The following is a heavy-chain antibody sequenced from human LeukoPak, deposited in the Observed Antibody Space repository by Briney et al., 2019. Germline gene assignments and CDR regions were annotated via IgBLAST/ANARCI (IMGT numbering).Heavy chain of an antibody. CDR2: IYHSGST. J-gene: IGHJ4*02. Sequence: SETLSLTCTVSGYSISSGYYWGWIRQPPGKGLEWIGSIYHSGSTYYNPSLKSRVTISVDTSKNQFSLKVSSVTAADTAVFYCARLAVTPDYWGQGTLVTVSS. V-gene: IGHV4-38-2*02. CDR1: GYSISSGYY. D-gene: IGHD4-17*01. CDR3: ARLAVTPDY.